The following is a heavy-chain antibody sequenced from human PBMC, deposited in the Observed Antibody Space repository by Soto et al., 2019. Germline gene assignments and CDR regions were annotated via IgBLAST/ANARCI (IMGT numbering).Heavy chain of an antibody. D-gene: IGHD1-26*01. CDR2: TYYRSKWYN. Sequence: PSQTLSLTCAISGDSVSSDRAAWNWIRQSPSRGLEWLGRTYYRSKWYNDYAVSVESRITINPDTSKNQFSLQLKSVTPEDTALYYCARVKGTYSGSYHFDSWGQGTLVTVSS. V-gene: IGHV6-1*01. J-gene: IGHJ4*02. CDR1: GDSVSSDRAA. CDR3: ARVKGTYSGSYHFDS.